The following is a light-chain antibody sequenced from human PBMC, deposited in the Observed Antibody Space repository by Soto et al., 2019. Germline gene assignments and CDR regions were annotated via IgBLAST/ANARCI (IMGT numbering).Light chain of an antibody. Sequence: DIHMTQTPSSLSSSLGDRVTITVRASQSITTYLNWYQQKPGIAPKLLIYAASSLQSGVPSRFSGSGSGTDFTLTISSLQPEDFATYYCQQSYSVPPTFGQGTKVDIK. CDR3: QQSYSVPPT. CDR2: AAS. V-gene: IGKV1-39*01. J-gene: IGKJ1*01. CDR1: QSITTY.